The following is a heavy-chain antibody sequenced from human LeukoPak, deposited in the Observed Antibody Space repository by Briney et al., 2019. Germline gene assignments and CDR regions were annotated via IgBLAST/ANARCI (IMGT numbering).Heavy chain of an antibody. D-gene: IGHD3-22*01. CDR2: ISSSSSYI. CDR3: ARDYDSSGYSNFFDY. CDR1: GFTFSSYS. Sequence: GGSLRLSCAASGFTFSSYSMNWVRQAPGKGLEWVSSISSSSSYIYYADSVKGRFTISRDNAKNSLYLQMNSLRAEVTAVYYCARDYDSSGYSNFFDYWGQGTLVTVSS. J-gene: IGHJ4*02. V-gene: IGHV3-21*01.